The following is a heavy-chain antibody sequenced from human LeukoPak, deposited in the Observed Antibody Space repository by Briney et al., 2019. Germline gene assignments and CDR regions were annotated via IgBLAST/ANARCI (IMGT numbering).Heavy chain of an antibody. CDR2: MYYSGTT. CDR3: ANGDSESNAFDY. V-gene: IGHV4-39*07. CDR1: GGSISSSGYY. Sequence: SETLSLTCTVSGGSISSSGYYWGWIRQPPGKGLEWIGSMYYSGTTYYSPSLKSRVTISVDTSKNQFSLKLNSVTAADTAVYYCANGDSESNAFDYWGQGTLVTVSS. D-gene: IGHD7-27*01. J-gene: IGHJ4*02.